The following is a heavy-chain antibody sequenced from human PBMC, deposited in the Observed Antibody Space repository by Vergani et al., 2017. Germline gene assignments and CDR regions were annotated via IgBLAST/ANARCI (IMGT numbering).Heavy chain of an antibody. Sequence: QVQLVQSGAEVKKPGSSVKVSCKASGGTFSSYAISWVRQAPGQGLEWMGGIIPIFGIANYAQKFQGRVTLTADKSTSTAYMELSSLRSEDTAVYYCARAPYYYDSSGYPWFDPWGQGTLVTVSS. V-gene: IGHV1-69*17. CDR2: IIPIFGIA. CDR3: ARAPYYYDSSGYPWFDP. CDR1: GGTFSSYA. J-gene: IGHJ5*02. D-gene: IGHD3-22*01.